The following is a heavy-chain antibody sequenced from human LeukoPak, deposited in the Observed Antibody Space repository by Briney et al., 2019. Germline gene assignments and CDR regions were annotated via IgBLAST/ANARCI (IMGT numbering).Heavy chain of an antibody. CDR1: GFTFSSYA. Sequence: PGGSLRPSCAASGFTFSSYAMHWVRQAPGKGLEWVAVISYDGSNKYYADSVKGRFTISRDNSKNTLYLQMNSLRAKDTAVYYCARAPGSGWYYYYGMDVWGQGTTVTVSS. D-gene: IGHD6-19*01. CDR3: ARAPGSGWYYYYGMDV. V-gene: IGHV3-30-3*01. CDR2: ISYDGSNK. J-gene: IGHJ6*02.